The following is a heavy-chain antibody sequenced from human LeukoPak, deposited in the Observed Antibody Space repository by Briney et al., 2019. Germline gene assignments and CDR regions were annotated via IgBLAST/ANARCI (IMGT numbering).Heavy chain of an antibody. CDR3: ARDRARDDGYFDWLSCFLDY. D-gene: IGHD3-9*01. Sequence: GGSLRLSCAASGFNFSGYAMHWVRQAPGKGLEWVAATSYDGANKYYTDSVKGRFTISRDNSKNTLYVQMNSLRAEDTAVYYCARDRARDDGYFDWLSCFLDYWGQGTLVSISS. J-gene: IGHJ4*02. CDR2: TSYDGANK. CDR1: GFNFSGYA. V-gene: IGHV3-30-3*01.